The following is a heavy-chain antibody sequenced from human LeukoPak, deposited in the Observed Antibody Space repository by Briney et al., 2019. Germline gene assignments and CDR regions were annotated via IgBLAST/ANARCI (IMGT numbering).Heavy chain of an antibody. V-gene: IGHV4-61*02. CDR1: GGSISSGSYY. D-gene: IGHD3-10*01. Sequence: PSETLSLTCTVSGGSISSGSYYWSWIRQPAGKGLGWIGRIYTSGSTNYNPSLKSRVTISVDTSKNQFSLKLSSVTAADTAVYYCASAVPRLSGDAFDIWGQGTMVTVSS. J-gene: IGHJ3*02. CDR3: ASAVPRLSGDAFDI. CDR2: IYTSGST.